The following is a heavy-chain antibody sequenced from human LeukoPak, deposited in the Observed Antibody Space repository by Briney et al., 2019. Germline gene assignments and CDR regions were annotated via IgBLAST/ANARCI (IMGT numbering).Heavy chain of an antibody. Sequence: GGSLRLSCAASGFTFSSYAMSWVRQAPGKGLEWVSSISGSGGSTYYADSVKGRFTISRDNSKNTLYLQMNSLRAEDTAVYYCAKDRYDYVWGSYGYSFDYWGQGTLVTVSS. J-gene: IGHJ4*02. CDR1: GFTFSSYA. CDR2: ISGSGGST. V-gene: IGHV3-23*01. D-gene: IGHD3-16*01. CDR3: AKDRYDYVWGSYGYSFDY.